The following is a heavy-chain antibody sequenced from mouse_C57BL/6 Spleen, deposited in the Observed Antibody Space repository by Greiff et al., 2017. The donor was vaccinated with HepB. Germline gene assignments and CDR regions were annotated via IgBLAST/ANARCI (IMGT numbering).Heavy chain of an antibody. CDR3: ATITTVVPYYFDY. V-gene: IGHV1-53*01. D-gene: IGHD1-1*01. Sequence: VQLQQSGTELVKPGASVKLSCKASGYTFTSYWMHWVKQRPGQGLEWIGNINPSNGGTNYNEKFKSKATLTVDKSSSTAYMQLSSLTSEDSAVYYCATITTVVPYYFDYWGQGTTLTVSS. CDR1: GYTFTSYW. J-gene: IGHJ2*01. CDR2: INPSNGGT.